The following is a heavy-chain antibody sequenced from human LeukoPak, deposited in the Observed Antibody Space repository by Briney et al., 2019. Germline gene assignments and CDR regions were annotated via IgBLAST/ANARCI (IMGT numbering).Heavy chain of an antibody. CDR1: GGSISSYY. J-gene: IGHJ3*02. D-gene: IGHD2-21*02. V-gene: IGHV4-59*01. CDR2: IYYSGST. Sequence: SETLSLTCTVSGGSISSYYWSWIRQPPGKGLEWIGYIYYSGSTNYNPSLKSRVTISVDTSKNQFSLKLSSVTAADTAVYYRARDDPYCGGDCYAFDIWGQGTMVTVSS. CDR3: ARDDPYCGGDCYAFDI.